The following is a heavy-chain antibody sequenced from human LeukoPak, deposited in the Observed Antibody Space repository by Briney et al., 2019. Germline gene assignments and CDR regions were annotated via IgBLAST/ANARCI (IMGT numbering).Heavy chain of an antibody. CDR1: GGSISSSSYY. J-gene: IGHJ4*02. CDR2: IYYSGST. CDR3: ASRYYYDSSGYPDY. Sequence: SETLSLTCTVSGGSISSSSYYWGWIRQPPGKGLEWIGSIYYSGSTYYNTSLKSRVTISVDTSKNQFSLKLSSVPAADTAVYYCASRYYYDSSGYPDYWGQGTLVTVSS. V-gene: IGHV4-39*01. D-gene: IGHD3-22*01.